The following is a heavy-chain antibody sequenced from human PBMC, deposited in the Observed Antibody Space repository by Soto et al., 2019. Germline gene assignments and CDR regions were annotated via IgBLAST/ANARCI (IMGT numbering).Heavy chain of an antibody. CDR1: GGTFNSYT. Sequence: GASVKVSCRASGGTFNSYTSSWVRQDPGQGLEWMGRIIPILGIANYAQKFQGRVTITADKSTSTAYMELSSLRSEDTAVYYCAMEYCSSTSCYRDYWGQGTLVTVSS. CDR3: AMEYCSSTSCYRDY. CDR2: IIPILGIA. V-gene: IGHV1-69*02. D-gene: IGHD2-2*02. J-gene: IGHJ4*02.